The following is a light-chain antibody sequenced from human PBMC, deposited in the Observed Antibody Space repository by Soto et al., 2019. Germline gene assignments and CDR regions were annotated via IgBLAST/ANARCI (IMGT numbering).Light chain of an antibody. CDR2: EVS. CDR3: ISYTSSSTWV. J-gene: IGLJ3*02. V-gene: IGLV2-14*01. Sequence: QSVLTQPASVSGSPGQSITISCTGTSSDVGGYNYVSWYQQHPGTAPKLMIYEVSNRPSGVSDRFSGSRSGNTASLTISGPQAEDESDYYCISYTSSSTWVFGGGTKLTVL. CDR1: SSDVGGYNY.